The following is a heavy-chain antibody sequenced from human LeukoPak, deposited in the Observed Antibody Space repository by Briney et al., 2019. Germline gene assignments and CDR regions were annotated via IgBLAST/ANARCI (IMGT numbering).Heavy chain of an antibody. V-gene: IGHV3-20*01. D-gene: IGHD6-13*01. CDR3: ARGVFSSSSDAFDI. J-gene: IGHJ3*02. CDR1: GFTFDDYG. CDR2: INWNGGST. Sequence: GGSLRLSCAASGFTFDDYGMSWVRQAPGKGLEWVSGINWNGGSTGYADSVEGRFTISRDNAKNSLYLQMNRLRAEDTALYHCARGVFSSSSDAFDIWGQGTMVTVSS.